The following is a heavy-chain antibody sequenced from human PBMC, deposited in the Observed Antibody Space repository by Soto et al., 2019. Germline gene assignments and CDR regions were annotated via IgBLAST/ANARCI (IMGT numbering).Heavy chain of an antibody. J-gene: IGHJ6*02. D-gene: IGHD2-21*02. Sequence: QVQLVQSGAEVKEPGASVKVSCKASWYTFTSYDIDWVRQATGQGREWMGWMNPNSGSTGYAQKFQGRVTMTRNTSISTAYMELSSLRSEDTAVYYCARGSYCGGDCYYYYGMDVWGQGTTVTVSS. V-gene: IGHV1-8*01. CDR2: MNPNSGST. CDR1: WYTFTSYD. CDR3: ARGSYCGGDCYYYYGMDV.